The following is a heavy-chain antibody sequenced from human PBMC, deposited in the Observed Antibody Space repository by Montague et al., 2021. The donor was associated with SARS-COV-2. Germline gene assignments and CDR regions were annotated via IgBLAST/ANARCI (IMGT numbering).Heavy chain of an antibody. J-gene: IGHJ4*02. D-gene: IGHD6-19*01. V-gene: IGHV4-39*07. Sequence: SETLSLTCTVSGGSIRSSDYYWGWIRQPPGKGLEWIGTIFYTGHIYYNLSLESRLTISVDTSKNQFSLNLFSVTAADTALYYCAKVRRVAVAGNYYFDYWGQGTLVTVSS. CDR1: GGSIRSSDYY. CDR2: IFYTGHI. CDR3: AKVRRVAVAGNYYFDY.